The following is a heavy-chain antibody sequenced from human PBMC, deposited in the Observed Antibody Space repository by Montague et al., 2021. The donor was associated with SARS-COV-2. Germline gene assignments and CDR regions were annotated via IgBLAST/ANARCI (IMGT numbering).Heavy chain of an antibody. Sequence: SLRLSCAASGFIVSSTYMNWVRQAPGKGLEWVSILFSGGNTFYADSVRGRFTIYRDNSKNTLYLQMNSLRVDDTAVYSCAILPGTIVDYFGMDVWGKGTAVTVSS. V-gene: IGHV3-66*01. CDR3: AILPGTIVDYFGMDV. D-gene: IGHD1-1*01. CDR2: LFSGGNT. J-gene: IGHJ6*04. CDR1: GFIVSSTY.